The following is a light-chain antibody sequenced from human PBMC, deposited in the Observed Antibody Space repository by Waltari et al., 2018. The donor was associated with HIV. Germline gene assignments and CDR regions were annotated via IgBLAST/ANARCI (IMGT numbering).Light chain of an antibody. CDR1: QDISTN. CDR3: QQYDAYPRT. V-gene: IGKV1-8*01. CDR2: GAS. Sequence: AIRMTQSPSSLSASTGDRVTITCRASQDISTNLAWYQQKPGKAPTLLIYGASSLQSGVSSRFSGYWTGTEFTLTIGCGQSVDLADYYCQQYDAYPRTFGQGTTVEVK. J-gene: IGKJ1*01.